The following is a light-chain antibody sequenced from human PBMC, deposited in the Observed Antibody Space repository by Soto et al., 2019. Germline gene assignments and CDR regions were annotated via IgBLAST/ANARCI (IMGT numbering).Light chain of an antibody. J-gene: IGKJ1*01. Sequence: EIVLTQSPPTLSLSPGERATLSCRSSQSISNYLAWYQHKPGQAPRLLIYGASNRATGTPDRFSGSGSGTDFTLTISRLEPEDSAVYYCHQYGSLPQTFGQGTKVDIK. CDR3: HQYGSLPQT. V-gene: IGKV3-20*01. CDR1: QSISNY. CDR2: GAS.